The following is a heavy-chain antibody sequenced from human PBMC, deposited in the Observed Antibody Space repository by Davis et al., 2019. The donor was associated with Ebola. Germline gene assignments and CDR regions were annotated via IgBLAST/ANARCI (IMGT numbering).Heavy chain of an antibody. CDR2: IYYSGTT. CDR3: ARKNGTYLKTHFDQ. J-gene: IGHJ4*02. Sequence: PSETLSLTCSVSGYFIRNGYYWGWIRQPPGKGLEWIGTIYYSGTTYYNPSLKSRATMSVDKSKNQFSVRLSSVTAADTAVYYCARKNGTYLKTHFDQWGQGMLVTVSS. CDR1: GYFIRNGYY. D-gene: IGHD1-14*01. V-gene: IGHV4-38-2*02.